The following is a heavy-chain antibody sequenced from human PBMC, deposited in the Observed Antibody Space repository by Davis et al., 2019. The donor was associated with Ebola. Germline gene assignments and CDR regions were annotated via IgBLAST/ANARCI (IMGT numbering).Heavy chain of an antibody. CDR3: AKRGLGPNRPFDY. J-gene: IGHJ4*02. CDR1: GFTFSSYA. Sequence: PGGSLRLSCAASGFTFSSYAMNWVRQAPGKGLEWVSVISGSGGSTDYADSVKGRFTISRDNSRNTLYLQMNSLGAEDTAVYYCAKRGLGPNRPFDYWGQGTLVTVSS. V-gene: IGHV3-23*01. D-gene: IGHD1-26*01. CDR2: ISGSGGST.